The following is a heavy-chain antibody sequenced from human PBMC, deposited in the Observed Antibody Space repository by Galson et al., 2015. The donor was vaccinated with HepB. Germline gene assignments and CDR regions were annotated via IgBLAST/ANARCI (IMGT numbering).Heavy chain of an antibody. CDR3: FGEGGY. CDR2: IRGKPNNYAT. CDR1: GFTFSGSD. Sequence: SLRLSCAASGFTFSGSDVHWVRQASGKGLVWVGHIRGKPNNYATAYAASVKGRFTISRDDSETTAYLQMSTLRTEDTAVYYCFGEGGYWGQGTLVTVSS. D-gene: IGHD3-3*01. J-gene: IGHJ4*02. V-gene: IGHV3-73*01.